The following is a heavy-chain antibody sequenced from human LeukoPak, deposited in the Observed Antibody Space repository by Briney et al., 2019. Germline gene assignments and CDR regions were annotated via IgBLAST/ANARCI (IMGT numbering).Heavy chain of an antibody. V-gene: IGHV3-74*01. CDR3: VRAPYTTGRGYYFDY. Sequence: PGGSLRLSCAASGFTFNYYWMHWVRHPPGKGLVWVSRINHDGSSTTYADSVKGRFTISRDNAKNTLYLQMNSLTDEDTAVYYCVRAPYTTGRGYYFDYWGQGALVTVSS. J-gene: IGHJ4*02. CDR1: GFTFNYYW. CDR2: INHDGSST. D-gene: IGHD2/OR15-2a*01.